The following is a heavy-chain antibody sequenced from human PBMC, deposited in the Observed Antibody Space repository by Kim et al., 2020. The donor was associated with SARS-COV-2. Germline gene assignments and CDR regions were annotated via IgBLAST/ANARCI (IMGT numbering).Heavy chain of an antibody. D-gene: IGHD2-21*01. J-gene: IGHJ4*02. Sequence: SETLSLTCTVSGGSISSGGYYWSWIRQHPGKGLEWIGYIYYSGSTYYNPSLKSRVTISVDTSKNQFSLKLSSVTAADTAVYYCAREGGAHFDYWGQGTLVTVSS. CDR3: AREGGAHFDY. CDR1: GGSISSGGYY. V-gene: IGHV4-31*03. CDR2: IYYSGST.